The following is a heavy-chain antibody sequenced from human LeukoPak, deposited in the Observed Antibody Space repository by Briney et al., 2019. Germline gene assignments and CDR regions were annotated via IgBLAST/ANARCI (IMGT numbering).Heavy chain of an antibody. Sequence: QSGGSLRLSCTASGFTFSSYWMSWVRQAPGKGLEWVANIKQDGSEKYYVDSVKGRFTISRDNARNSLYLQMNSLRAEDTAVYYCARVDTAMALDYWGQGTLVTVSS. V-gene: IGHV3-7*04. CDR1: GFTFSSYW. CDR2: IKQDGSEK. CDR3: ARVDTAMALDY. D-gene: IGHD5-18*01. J-gene: IGHJ4*02.